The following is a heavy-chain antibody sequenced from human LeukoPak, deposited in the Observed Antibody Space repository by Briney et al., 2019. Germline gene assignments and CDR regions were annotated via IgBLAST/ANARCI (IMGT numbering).Heavy chain of an antibody. CDR1: GFTFSSNA. CDR2: ISYEGSTI. V-gene: IGHV3-30*18. CDR3: AKDLATKYALDY. Sequence: GGSLRLSCAASGFTFSSNAMHWVRQAPGRGLEWVAFISYEGSTIYYADSVKGRFTISSDNSKNTLSLQMHSLRAEDTAVYYCAKDLATKYALDYWGQGTLVTVSS. J-gene: IGHJ4*02. D-gene: IGHD2-8*01.